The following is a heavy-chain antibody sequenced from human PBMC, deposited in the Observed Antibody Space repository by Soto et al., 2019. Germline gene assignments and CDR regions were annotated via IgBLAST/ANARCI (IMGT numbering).Heavy chain of an antibody. CDR1: GGSISSGGYY. Sequence: SETLSLTCTVSGGSISSGGYYWSWIRQHPGKGLEWIGYIYYSGSTYYHPSLKSRVTISVDTSKNQFSLKLSSVTAADTAVYYCARYCSSTSCYIDYYGMDVWGQGTTVTVSS. V-gene: IGHV4-31*03. CDR3: ARYCSSTSCYIDYYGMDV. J-gene: IGHJ6*02. D-gene: IGHD2-2*02. CDR2: IYYSGST.